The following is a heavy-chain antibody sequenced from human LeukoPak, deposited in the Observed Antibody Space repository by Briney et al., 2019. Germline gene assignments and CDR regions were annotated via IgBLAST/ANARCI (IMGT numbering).Heavy chain of an antibody. D-gene: IGHD3-10*01. CDR3: AKRYDSGTFDY. CDR2: ISSSSSYI. Sequence: GGSLRLSCAASGFTFTTYSMNWVRQAPGKGLEWVSSISSSSSYIYYADSVKGRFTISRDNAKNSLYLQMNSLRAEDTAVYYCAKRYDSGTFDYWGQGTLVTVSS. CDR1: GFTFTTYS. J-gene: IGHJ4*02. V-gene: IGHV3-21*04.